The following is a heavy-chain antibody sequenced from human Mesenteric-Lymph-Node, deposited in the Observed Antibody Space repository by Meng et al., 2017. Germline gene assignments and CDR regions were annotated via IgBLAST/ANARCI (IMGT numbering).Heavy chain of an antibody. CDR2: ISSSGSTI. V-gene: IGHV3-11*01. J-gene: IGHJ6*02. Sequence: GGSLRLSCAASGFTFSDYYMSWIRQAPGKGLEWVSYISSSGSTIYYADSVKGRFTISRDNAKNSLYLQMNSLRAEDTAVYYCASKIRDSPAGDYYYYGMDVWGQGTTVTVSS. D-gene: IGHD2-2*01. CDR1: GFTFSDYY. CDR3: ASKIRDSPAGDYYYYGMDV.